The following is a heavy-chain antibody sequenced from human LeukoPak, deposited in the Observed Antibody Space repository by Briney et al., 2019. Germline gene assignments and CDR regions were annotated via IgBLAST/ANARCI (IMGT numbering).Heavy chain of an antibody. V-gene: IGHV3-23*01. D-gene: IGHD2-21*02. Sequence: GGTLRLSCAASGFTFSSYGMSWVRQAPGKGLEWVSSISGRGVSTYYADSVKGRFTVSRDNSKKTVFLQMNSLRADDTAVYYCAKTVVVTANPRAFDIWGQGTMVTVSS. CDR1: GFTFSSYG. CDR3: AKTVVVTANPRAFDI. CDR2: ISGRGVST. J-gene: IGHJ3*02.